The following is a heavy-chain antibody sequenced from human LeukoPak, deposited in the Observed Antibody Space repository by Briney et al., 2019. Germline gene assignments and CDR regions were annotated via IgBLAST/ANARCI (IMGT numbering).Heavy chain of an antibody. CDR3: ARFSYYYYYMDV. J-gene: IGHJ6*03. CDR2: IYYSGST. Sequence: SETLSLTCIVSGGSISSSSYYWGWIRQPPGTELEWIGSIYYSGSTYYNPSLKSRVTISVDTSKIQFSLKLSSVTAADTAVYYCARFSYYYYYMDVWGKGPRSPSP. V-gene: IGHV4-39*01. CDR1: GGSISSSSYY.